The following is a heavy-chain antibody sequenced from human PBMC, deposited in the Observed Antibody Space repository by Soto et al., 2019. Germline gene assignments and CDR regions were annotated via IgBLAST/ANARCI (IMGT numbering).Heavy chain of an antibody. CDR1: GFTFSSYG. CDR3: AKDQSITIFGVVTSYYYYYMDV. CDR2: ISYDGSNK. Sequence: HPGGSLRLSCAASGFTFSSYGMHWVRQAPGKGLECVAVISYDGSNKYYADSVKGRFTISRDNSKNTLYLQMNSLRAEDTAVYYCAKDQSITIFGVVTSYYYYYMDVWGKGTTVTVSS. V-gene: IGHV3-30*18. D-gene: IGHD3-3*01. J-gene: IGHJ6*03.